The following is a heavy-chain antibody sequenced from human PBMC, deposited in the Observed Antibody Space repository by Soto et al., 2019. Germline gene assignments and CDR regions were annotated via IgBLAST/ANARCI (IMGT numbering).Heavy chain of an antibody. CDR1: GFTFSSYW. V-gene: IGHV3-7*01. CDR3: ARDGPPYSPTSGWFGA. Sequence: EVQLVESGGGLVQPGGSLRLSCAASGFTFSSYWMSWVRQTPGKGLEWVANIKQDGSEKHYVDPVKGRFTISRDNAKNSLHMQMNGLRVEDTAVDYCARDGPPYSPTSGWFGAWGQGTLVTVSS. D-gene: IGHD6-13*01. J-gene: IGHJ5*02. CDR2: IKQDGSEK.